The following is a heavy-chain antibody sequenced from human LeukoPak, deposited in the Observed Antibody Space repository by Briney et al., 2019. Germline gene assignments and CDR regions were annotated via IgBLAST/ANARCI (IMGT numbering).Heavy chain of an antibody. CDR1: GDSVSSNSAA. V-gene: IGHV6-1*01. Sequence: SQTLSLTCAISGDSVSSNSAAWNWIRQSPSRGLEWLGRTYYRSKWYNDYAVSVESRITINPDTSKNQFSLQLNSVTPEDTAVYYCAREGPSSWLSTEGDLDYWGQGTLVTVSS. CDR3: AREGPSSWLSTEGDLDY. CDR2: TYYRSKWYN. J-gene: IGHJ4*02. D-gene: IGHD6-13*01.